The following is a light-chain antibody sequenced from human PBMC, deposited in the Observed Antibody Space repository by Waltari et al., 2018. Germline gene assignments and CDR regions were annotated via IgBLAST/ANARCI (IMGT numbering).Light chain of an antibody. CDR3: QQRSNWPRT. CDR2: DAS. J-gene: IGKJ2*01. Sequence: EIVLTQSPATLSLSPGARATLSCRASQNIGSYLAWYQQKPGQPPRVLSYDASTRATGIPARFSGSGSGADFALTISSLEPDDFAVYYCQQRSNWPRTFGQGTKLEIK. CDR1: QNIGSY. V-gene: IGKV3-11*01.